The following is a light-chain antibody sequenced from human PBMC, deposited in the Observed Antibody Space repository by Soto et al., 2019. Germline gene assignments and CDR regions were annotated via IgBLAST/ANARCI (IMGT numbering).Light chain of an antibody. CDR3: QQYGSSLKT. CDR2: GAS. V-gene: IGKV3-20*01. J-gene: IGKJ4*01. CDR1: QSVSSSY. Sequence: EIVLTQSPGTLSLSPGERATLSCRASQSVSSSYLAWYQQKPGQAPRLLIYGASSRATGIPDRFSGSGSGTDFTLTISRLEPEDFAVYSCQQYGSSLKTFGGGSMWISN.